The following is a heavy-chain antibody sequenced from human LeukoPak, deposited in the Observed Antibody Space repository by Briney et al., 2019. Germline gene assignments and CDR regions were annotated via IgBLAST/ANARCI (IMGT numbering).Heavy chain of an antibody. CDR3: ARDREAARPGWFDP. Sequence: ASVKVSCKASGYSFTTYGISWVRQAPGQGLEWMGWIHPYNGNTNYAQMLQGRVTMNTDTSTSTAYMELRSLRSDDTAVYYCARDREAARPGWFDPWGQGTLVTVSS. CDR2: IHPYNGNT. CDR1: GYSFTTYG. D-gene: IGHD6-6*01. V-gene: IGHV1-18*01. J-gene: IGHJ5*02.